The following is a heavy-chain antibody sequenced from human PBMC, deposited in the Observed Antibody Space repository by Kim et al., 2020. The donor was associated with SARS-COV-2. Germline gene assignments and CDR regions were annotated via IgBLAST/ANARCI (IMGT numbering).Heavy chain of an antibody. V-gene: IGHV3-30*04. CDR3: ARDLYPHYYGSGSYFVYYGMDV. Sequence: GSLRLSCAASGFTFSSYAMHWVRQAPGKGLEWVAVISYDGSNKYYADSVKGRFTISRDNSKNTLYLQMNSLRAEDTAVYYCARDLYPHYYGSGSYFVYYGMDVWGQGTTVTVSS. CDR1: GFTFSSYA. J-gene: IGHJ6*02. D-gene: IGHD3-10*01. CDR2: ISYDGSNK.